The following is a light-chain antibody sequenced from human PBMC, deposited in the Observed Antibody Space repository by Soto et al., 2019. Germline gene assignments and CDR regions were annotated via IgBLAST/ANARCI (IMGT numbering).Light chain of an antibody. Sequence: HSALTQPASVSVSPGQSITISCTGTSSDVGGYNYVSWYQQHPGKAPKFMIYDVSNRPSGVSNRFSGSKSGNTASLTISGLQAEDEADYYCSSYTTSNTRQIVFGTGTKVTVL. CDR1: SSDVGGYNY. J-gene: IGLJ1*01. CDR2: DVS. V-gene: IGLV2-14*01. CDR3: SSYTTSNTRQIV.